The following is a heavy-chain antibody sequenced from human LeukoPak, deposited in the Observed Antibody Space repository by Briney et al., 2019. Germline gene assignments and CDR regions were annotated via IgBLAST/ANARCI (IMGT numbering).Heavy chain of an antibody. CDR1: GFTLSVHW. CDR2: VSSDGRTT. V-gene: IGHV3-74*01. Sequence: GGSLRLSCAASGFTLSVHWMHWVRQAPGKGLVWVSRVSSDGRTTDYADSLKGRYTLSRDNAKNTQYLQTNSLRAEDTAVYYCARGASGKGAFDIWGQGTLVTVSS. CDR3: ARGASGKGAFDI. D-gene: IGHD3-10*01. J-gene: IGHJ3*02.